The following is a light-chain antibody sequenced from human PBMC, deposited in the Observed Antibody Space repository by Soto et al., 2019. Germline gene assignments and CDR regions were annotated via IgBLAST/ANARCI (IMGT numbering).Light chain of an antibody. CDR2: GAS. CDR1: QSVSSSY. CDR3: QQYGSYRFT. Sequence: EIVLTQSPGNLSLSPGERATLSCRASQSVSSSYLAWYQQKPGQAPRLLIYGASSRATGIPDRFSGSGSGTDFTLTISRLEPEDFAVYYCQQYGSYRFTFGPGTKVAIK. V-gene: IGKV3-20*01. J-gene: IGKJ3*01.